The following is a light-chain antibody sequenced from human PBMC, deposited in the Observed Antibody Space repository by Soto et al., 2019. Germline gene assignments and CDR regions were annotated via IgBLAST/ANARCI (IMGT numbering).Light chain of an antibody. CDR1: QSISTW. CDR3: QQYNSSLLT. J-gene: IGKJ4*01. Sequence: DIQMTQSPSTLSASVGDRVAITCRASQSISTWLAWYQQKPGKAPKILIYKASNLESGVPSRFSGSGSGTEFTLTISSLQPDDVATYYCQQYNSSLLTFGGGTKVDIK. CDR2: KAS. V-gene: IGKV1-5*03.